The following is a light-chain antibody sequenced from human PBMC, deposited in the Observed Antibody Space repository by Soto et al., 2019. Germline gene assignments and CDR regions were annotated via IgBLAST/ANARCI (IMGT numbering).Light chain of an antibody. CDR2: EVN. V-gene: IGLV2-23*02. J-gene: IGLJ1*01. CDR1: SSDIGTYNL. Sequence: QSVLTQPASVSGSPGQSITISCTGTSSDIGTYNLVSWYQQHPGKAPKLMIYEVNKRPSGVSDRFSGSKSGNTASLTISGLQAEDEAEYYCCSYAGSSSLYGFGTGTKVTVL. CDR3: CSYAGSSSLYG.